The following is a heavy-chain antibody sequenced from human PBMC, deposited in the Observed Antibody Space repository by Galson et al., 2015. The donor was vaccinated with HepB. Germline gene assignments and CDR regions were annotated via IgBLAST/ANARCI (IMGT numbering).Heavy chain of an antibody. Sequence: SVKVSCKASGYTFTGYYMHWVRQAPGQGLEWMGWINPNSGGTNYAQKFQGRVTMTRDTSISTAYMELSRLRSDDTAVYYCARAVVGQQPLSLYYYYGMDVWGQGTTVTVSS. J-gene: IGHJ6*02. CDR1: GYTFTGYY. D-gene: IGHD6-13*01. CDR2: INPNSGGT. V-gene: IGHV1-2*02. CDR3: ARAVVGQQPLSLYYYYGMDV.